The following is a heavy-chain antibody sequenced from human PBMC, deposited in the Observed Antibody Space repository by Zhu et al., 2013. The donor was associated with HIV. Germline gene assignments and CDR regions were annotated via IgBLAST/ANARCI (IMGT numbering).Heavy chain of an antibody. CDR1: GYTFTSYY. CDR3: ASGGYCGGDCYSGYYYYGMDV. V-gene: IGHV1-46*01. J-gene: IGHJ6*02. D-gene: IGHD2-21*02. CDR2: INPSGGST. Sequence: QVQLVQSGAEVKKPGASVKVSCKASGYTFTSYYMHWVRQAPGQGLEWMGIINPSGGSTSYAQKFQGRVTMTRDTSTSTVYMELSSLRSEDTAVYYCASGGYCGGDCYSGYYYYGMDVWGQGTTVTVSS.